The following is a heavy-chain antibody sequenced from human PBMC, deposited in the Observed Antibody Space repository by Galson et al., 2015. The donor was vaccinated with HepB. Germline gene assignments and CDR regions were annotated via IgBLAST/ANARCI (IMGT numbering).Heavy chain of an antibody. CDR1: GFSFSSYV. D-gene: IGHD2-21*02. Sequence: SVRLSCEASGFSFSSYVMSWVRQAPGQGLEWVSGITDSGGNTYYADSVQGRFTITRDNSKNTLYLKMNSLRAEDTALYYCAKVPWEHLVVVTAIWGQGTLVTVSS. V-gene: IGHV3-23*01. J-gene: IGHJ4*02. CDR2: ITDSGGNT. CDR3: AKVPWEHLVVVTAI.